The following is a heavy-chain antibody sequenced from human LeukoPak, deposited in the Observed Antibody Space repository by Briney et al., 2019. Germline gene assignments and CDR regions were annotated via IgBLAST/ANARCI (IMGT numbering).Heavy chain of an antibody. CDR2: TSSDGINN. V-gene: IGHV3-30*03. J-gene: IGHJ4*02. D-gene: IGHD3-10*01. CDR3: ARDPRGGTLDY. CDR1: GFSFSNYG. Sequence: GRSLRLSCAASGFSFSNYGMHWVRQAPGKGLEWVAVTSSDGINNYYTDSVKGRFTISRDNSKNTLYLQMNSLRAEDTAVYYCARDPRGGTLDYWGQGALVTVSS.